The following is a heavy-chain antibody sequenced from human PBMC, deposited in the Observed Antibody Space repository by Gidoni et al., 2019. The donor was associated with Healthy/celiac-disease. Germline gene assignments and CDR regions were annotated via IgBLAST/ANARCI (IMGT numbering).Heavy chain of an antibody. CDR2: MNPNSGNT. V-gene: IGHV1-8*01. J-gene: IGHJ6*02. CDR1: GYTFTSYD. CDR3: ARGRDFSYDFWSGRLWGYYYYGMDV. D-gene: IGHD3-3*01. Sequence: QVQLVQSGAEVQKPGASVKVSCKASGYTFTSYDINWVRQATGQGLEWMGWMNPNSGNTGYAQKFQGRVTMTRNTSISTAYMELSSLRSEDTAVYYCARGRDFSYDFWSGRLWGYYYYGMDVWGQGTTVTVSS.